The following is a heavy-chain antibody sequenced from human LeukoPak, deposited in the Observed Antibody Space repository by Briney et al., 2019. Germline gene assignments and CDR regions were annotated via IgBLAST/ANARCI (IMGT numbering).Heavy chain of an antibody. CDR2: VSPKTGRT. D-gene: IGHD1-1*01. J-gene: IGHJ5*02. CDR3: ARESERNDGWFDP. Sequence: ASVKVSCKASGYTFRIHDINWVRQATGQGLEWMGWVSPKTGRTGYAQKFQGRVYMTTNASLSTAYMELSSLRSDDTAVYFCARESERNDGWFDPWGQGTLVTVSS. V-gene: IGHV1-8*01. CDR1: GYTFRIHD.